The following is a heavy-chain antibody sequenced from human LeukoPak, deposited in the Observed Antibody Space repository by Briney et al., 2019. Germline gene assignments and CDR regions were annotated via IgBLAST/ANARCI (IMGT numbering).Heavy chain of an antibody. CDR2: INPSGGST. V-gene: IGHV1-46*03. CDR1: GFTFTSYY. D-gene: IGHD6-19*01. Sequence: SVKVSCKASGFTFTSYYMNWVLQAPGQGLEWIGIINPSGGSTSYAQKFQGRVTMTRDTSTSTVYMELSSLRSEDTAVYYCARGGVIAVAGGYFDYWGQGTLVTVSS. CDR3: ARGGVIAVAGGYFDY. J-gene: IGHJ4*02.